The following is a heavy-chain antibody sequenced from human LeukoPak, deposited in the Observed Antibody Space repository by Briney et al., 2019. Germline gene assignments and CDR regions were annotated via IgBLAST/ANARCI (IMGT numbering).Heavy chain of an antibody. D-gene: IGHD3-22*01. CDR2: ISNDGGGT. Sequence: GGSLRLSCAASGFIFNNYGLIWVRQAPGKGLEWVSAISNDGGGTNYADLVKGRFTISRDNSKNTLFLQMNSLRAEDTALYYCTKGSSGYFVDLWGQGTLVTVSS. V-gene: IGHV3-23*01. J-gene: IGHJ5*02. CDR1: GFIFNNYG. CDR3: TKGSSGYFVDL.